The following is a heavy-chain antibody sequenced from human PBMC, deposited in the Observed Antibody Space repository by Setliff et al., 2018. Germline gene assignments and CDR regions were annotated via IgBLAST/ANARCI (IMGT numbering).Heavy chain of an antibody. V-gene: IGHV4-59*08. CDR1: GGSISSSY. J-gene: IGHJ4*02. CDR3: ARSLGSGSYYGSRPFHSDF. D-gene: IGHD3-10*01. Sequence: SETLSLTCTVSGGSISSSYWSWIRQPPGKGLEWIGYIYYGGTTNYNPSLKSRVSISLDTSKSQFSLRLSSLTAADTAVYYCARSLGSGSYYGSRPFHSDFWGQGTLVTVSS. CDR2: IYYGGTT.